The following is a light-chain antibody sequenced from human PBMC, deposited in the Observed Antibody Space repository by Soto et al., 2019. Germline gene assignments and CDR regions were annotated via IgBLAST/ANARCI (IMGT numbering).Light chain of an antibody. CDR2: DAS. CDR3: QQFAISTT. Sequence: IQXXQSPSTLSASXGDRVTITCRASHNIERWMAWYQQKPGKAPSLLIFDASTLHSGVPSRFSGSGSGTDFTLTISSLQPDDFATYYCQQFAISTTFGQGTKVDI. CDR1: HNIERW. V-gene: IGKV1-5*01. J-gene: IGKJ1*01.